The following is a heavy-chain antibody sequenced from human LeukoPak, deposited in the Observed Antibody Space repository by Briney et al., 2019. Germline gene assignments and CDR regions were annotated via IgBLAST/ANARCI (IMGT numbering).Heavy chain of an antibody. CDR3: ARGAHRYYYDSSGYYHDAFDI. CDR1: GYTFTGYY. CDR2: INPNSGGT. V-gene: IGHV1-2*02. D-gene: IGHD3-22*01. J-gene: IGHJ3*02. Sequence: ASVKVSCKASGYTFTGYYMHWVRQAPGQGLEWMGWINPNSGGTNYAQKFQGRVTMTRDTSISTAYMDLSRLRAEDTAVYYCARGAHRYYYDSSGYYHDAFDIWGQGTMVTVSS.